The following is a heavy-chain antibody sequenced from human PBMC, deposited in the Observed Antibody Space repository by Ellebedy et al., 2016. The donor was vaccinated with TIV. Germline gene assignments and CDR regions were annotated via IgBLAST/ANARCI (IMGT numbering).Heavy chain of an antibody. CDR1: RFNFRSYW. J-gene: IGHJ5*02. V-gene: IGHV3-7*01. CDR3: ARRASYGDYAVQVNPWFDP. Sequence: PGGSLRLSCAASRFNFRSYWMTWVRQAPGKGLEWVAKIRQEGDEIYYVESVKGRFTISSDNAKNSLFLQMNSLIVEDTAVYYCARRASYGDYAVQVNPWFDPWGQGTLVTVSS. CDR2: IRQEGDEI. D-gene: IGHD4-17*01.